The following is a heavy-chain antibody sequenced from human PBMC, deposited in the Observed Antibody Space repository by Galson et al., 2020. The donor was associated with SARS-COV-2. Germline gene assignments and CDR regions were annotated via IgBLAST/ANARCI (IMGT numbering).Heavy chain of an antibody. V-gene: IGHV3-7*01. CDR2: IKQDGSDK. CDR3: RAADNGFDV. J-gene: IGHJ3*01. CDR1: GFTFSNYW. Sequence: GGSLRLSCSVSGFTFSNYWMSWVRQAPGKGLEWVANIKQDGSDKYYVATVRGRFTISRDNAKNSLYLQMNSLRAEDTARCYCRAADNGFDVWGPGTMVTVSS. D-gene: IGHD6-25*01.